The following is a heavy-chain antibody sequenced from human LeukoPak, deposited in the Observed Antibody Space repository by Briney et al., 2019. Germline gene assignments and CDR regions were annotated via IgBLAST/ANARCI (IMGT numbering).Heavy chain of an antibody. CDR2: IYYSGTT. D-gene: IGHD3-22*01. Sequence: PSETLSLTCTVSGNSIRSYYWNWIRQPPGKGLEWIGYIYYSGTTSYNPSLRSRVTISVDMSKNQFSLRLTSVTAADTAVYYCARYYYDSSGAWRYYDLWGRGTLVTVSS. V-gene: IGHV4-59*08. J-gene: IGHJ2*01. CDR1: GNSIRSYY. CDR3: ARYYYDSSGAWRYYDL.